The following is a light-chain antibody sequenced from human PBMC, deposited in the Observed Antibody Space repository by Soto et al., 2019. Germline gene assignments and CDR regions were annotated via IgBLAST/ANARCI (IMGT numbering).Light chain of an antibody. CDR3: QQYGSSPRT. Sequence: VLTQTPGILSLSPGARATLSCRASQGVNSNFLAWYQQKPGQGPRLFIFDAFRRAAGIPDRISGSVSGTDLTINISRLQPEDGEVYVCQQYGSSPRTFGQGTKVDIK. J-gene: IGKJ1*01. V-gene: IGKV3-20*01. CDR2: DAF. CDR1: QGVNSNF.